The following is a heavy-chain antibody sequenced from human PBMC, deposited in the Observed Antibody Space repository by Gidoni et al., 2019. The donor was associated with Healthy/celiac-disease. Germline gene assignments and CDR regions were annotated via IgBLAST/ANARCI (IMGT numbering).Heavy chain of an antibody. V-gene: IGHV3-30-3*01. CDR3: ARGGYYDSSGYWGGDY. CDR1: GFTFSSYA. J-gene: IGHJ4*02. D-gene: IGHD3-22*01. CDR2: ISYDGSNK. Sequence: QVQLVESGGGVGQPGRSLRLPCAASGFTFSSYAMHWVRQAPGKGLEWVAVISYDGSNKSYADSVKGRFTISRDNSKNTLYLQMNSLRAEDTAVYYCARGGYYDSSGYWGGDYWGQGTLVTVSS.